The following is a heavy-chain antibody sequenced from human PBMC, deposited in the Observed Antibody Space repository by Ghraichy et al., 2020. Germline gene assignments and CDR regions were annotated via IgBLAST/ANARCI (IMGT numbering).Heavy chain of an antibody. V-gene: IGHV1-2*02. Sequence: ASVKVSCKASGYTFTGYYMHWVRQAPGQGLEWMGWINPNSGGANYAQKFQGRVTMTRDTSISTAYMELSRLRADDTAVYYCARNVGPTRYFVVPTAIHSFYYWGQGTLVTVSS. D-gene: IGHD2-2*02. CDR1: GYTFTGYY. CDR2: INPNSGGA. J-gene: IGHJ4*02. CDR3: ARNVGPTRYFVVPTAIHSFYY.